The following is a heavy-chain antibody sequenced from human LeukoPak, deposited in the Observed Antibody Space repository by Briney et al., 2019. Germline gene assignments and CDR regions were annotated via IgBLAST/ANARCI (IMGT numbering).Heavy chain of an antibody. Sequence: SETLSLTCAVYGGSFSGYNWSWIRQPPGKGLEWIGEINHSGNTNYNPSLKSRVTISLGTSKNQFSLKVTYVTAADTAVYYCARYLFVDFSNYDWFAPWGQGTLVTVSS. CDR1: GGSFSGYN. CDR3: ARYLFVDFSNYDWFAP. J-gene: IGHJ5*02. D-gene: IGHD4-11*01. CDR2: INHSGNT. V-gene: IGHV4-34*01.